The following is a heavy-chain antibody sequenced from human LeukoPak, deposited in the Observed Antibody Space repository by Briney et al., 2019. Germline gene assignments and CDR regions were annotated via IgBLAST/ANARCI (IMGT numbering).Heavy chain of an antibody. D-gene: IGHD3-22*01. Sequence: SETLSLTCTVSGGSISSYYWSWIRQPPGKGLEWIGYIYYSGSTNYNPSLKSRVTISVDTSKNQFSLKLSSVTAADTAVYYCARASYDSSGYRVFDYWGQGTLVTVSS. CDR2: IYYSGST. V-gene: IGHV4-59*01. CDR1: GGSISSYY. CDR3: ARASYDSSGYRVFDY. J-gene: IGHJ4*02.